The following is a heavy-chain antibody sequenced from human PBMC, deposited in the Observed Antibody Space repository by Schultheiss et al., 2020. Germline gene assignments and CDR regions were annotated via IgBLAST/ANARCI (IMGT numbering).Heavy chain of an antibody. CDR1: GSTFTSYG. V-gene: IGHV1-18*01. Sequence: ASVKVSCKASGSTFTSYGISWVRQAPGQGLEWMGWISAYNGNTNYAQKLQGRVTMTTDTSTTTAYMELWSLRSDDTAVYYCASWDSETAAFDIWGQGTTVTFSS. CDR3: ASWDSETAAFDI. CDR2: ISAYNGNT. J-gene: IGHJ3*02. D-gene: IGHD1-14*01.